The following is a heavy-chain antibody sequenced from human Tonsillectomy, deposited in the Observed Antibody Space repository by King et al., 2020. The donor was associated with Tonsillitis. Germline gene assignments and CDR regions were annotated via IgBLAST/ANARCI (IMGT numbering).Heavy chain of an antibody. Sequence: QLQESGPGVVKPSETLSLTCTGSCGSISSGDHFWSCVRQPPVKGLEWSGYLFHRETVFYNPSLNSRITISGGTSENRFSLKLSSVTATDTALYFCARYVSGSFDYWGQGALVTVSS. CDR2: LFHRETV. V-gene: IGHV4-39*01. CDR3: ARYVSGSFDY. CDR1: CGSISSGDHF. D-gene: IGHD1-26*01. J-gene: IGHJ4*02.